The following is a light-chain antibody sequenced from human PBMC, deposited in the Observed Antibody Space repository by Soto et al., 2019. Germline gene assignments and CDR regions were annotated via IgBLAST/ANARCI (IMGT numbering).Light chain of an antibody. Sequence: QSALTQPRSVSGSPGQSVTISCTGTSSDVGGYNFVSWYQQHPGKAPKFMIYDVTKRPSGVPDRVSGSKSGNTASLTISGLQAEDEADYYCCSEAGSYTVLFGGGTKLTVL. CDR1: SSDVGGYNF. CDR2: DVT. J-gene: IGLJ3*02. CDR3: CSEAGSYTVL. V-gene: IGLV2-11*01.